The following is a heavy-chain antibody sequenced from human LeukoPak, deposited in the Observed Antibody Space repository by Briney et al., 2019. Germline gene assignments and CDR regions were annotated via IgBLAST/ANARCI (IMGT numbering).Heavy chain of an antibody. D-gene: IGHD3-3*01. Sequence: SETLSLTCTVSGGSIGSGGYYWSWIRQHPGKGLEWIGYIYYSGSTYYNPSLKSRVTISVDTSKNQFSLKLSSVTAADTAVYYCARGSPRGDDYWGQGTLVTVSS. J-gene: IGHJ4*02. CDR3: ARGSPRGDDY. V-gene: IGHV4-31*03. CDR1: GGSIGSGGYY. CDR2: IYYSGST.